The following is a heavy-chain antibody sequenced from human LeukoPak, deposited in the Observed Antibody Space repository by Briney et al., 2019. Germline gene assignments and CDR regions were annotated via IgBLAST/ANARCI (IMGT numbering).Heavy chain of an antibody. J-gene: IGHJ4*02. D-gene: IGHD3-22*01. Sequence: GGSLRLSCAASGFTFSSYAMHWVRQAPGKGLEWVAVISYDGSNKYYADSVKGRFTISRGNSKNTLYLQMNSLRAEDTAVYYCARARYYYDSSGYYFDYWGQGTLVTVSS. CDR1: GFTFSSYA. V-gene: IGHV3-30-3*01. CDR3: ARARYYYDSSGYYFDY. CDR2: ISYDGSNK.